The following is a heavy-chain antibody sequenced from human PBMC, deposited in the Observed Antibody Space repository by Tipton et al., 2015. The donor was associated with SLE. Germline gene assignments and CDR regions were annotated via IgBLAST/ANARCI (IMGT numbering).Heavy chain of an antibody. J-gene: IGHJ1*01. V-gene: IGHV3-49*04. D-gene: IGHD4-17*01. CDR3: TRAGPTITTSYFQH. CDR1: GFLYNDYA. CDR2: IRSKAYGATT. Sequence: SLRLSCAATGFLYNDYAMTWVRQAPGKGLEWVGFIRSKAYGATTEYAASVKGRFTISRDDSQSIAYLQMNSLQTEDTAVYYCTRAGPTITTSYFQHWGQGTLVTVSS.